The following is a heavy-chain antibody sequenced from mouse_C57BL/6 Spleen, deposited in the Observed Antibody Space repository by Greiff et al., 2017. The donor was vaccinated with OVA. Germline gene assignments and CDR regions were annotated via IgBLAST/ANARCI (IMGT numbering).Heavy chain of an antibody. CDR1: GFTFSSYA. Sequence: EVKLMESGGGLVKPGGSLKLSCAASGFTFSSYAMSWVRQTPEKSLEWVATISDGGSSTYYPDNVKGRFTISRDNAKNNLYLQMSHLKSEDTAMYYCERDRRDNPLLVQNAMDYWGQGTSVTVSS. CDR2: ISDGGSST. CDR3: ERDRRDNPLLVQNAMDY. J-gene: IGHJ4*01. V-gene: IGHV5-4*01.